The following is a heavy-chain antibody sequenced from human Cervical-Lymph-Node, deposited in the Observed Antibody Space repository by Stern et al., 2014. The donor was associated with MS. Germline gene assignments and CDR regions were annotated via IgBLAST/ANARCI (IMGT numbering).Heavy chain of an antibody. Sequence: EVQLVQSGPEVKRPGESLKISCQASGYTFTSYWIGWVRQMPGKGLDGIAFIFPGGFNIRSSPSFQGQVTISADKSSTTAYLQWNNLKASDTAIYYCARQRYFDYWGQGTLVTVSS. CDR3: ARQRYFDY. CDR1: GYTFTSYW. CDR2: IFPGGFNI. J-gene: IGHJ4*02. V-gene: IGHV5-51*01.